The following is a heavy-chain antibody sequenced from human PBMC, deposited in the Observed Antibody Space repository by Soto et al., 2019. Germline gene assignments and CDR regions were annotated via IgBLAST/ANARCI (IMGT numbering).Heavy chain of an antibody. CDR2: TYFKSEWNY. Sequence: SQTLSLTCAISGDSVSSNSAAWNWIRQTPSRGLEWLGRTYFKSEWNYDYAPSVKSRIIIILDTTKNQFSLQLSSVTPDDTAVYYCARVAGSSSYNYYYMNVWGKGTTVTVSS. CDR1: GDSVSSNSAA. CDR3: ARVAGSSSYNYYYMNV. V-gene: IGHV6-1*01. J-gene: IGHJ6*03. D-gene: IGHD6-6*01.